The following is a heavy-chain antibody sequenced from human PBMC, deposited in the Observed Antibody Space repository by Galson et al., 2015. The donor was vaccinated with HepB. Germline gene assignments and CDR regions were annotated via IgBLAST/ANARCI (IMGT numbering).Heavy chain of an antibody. D-gene: IGHD3-22*01. CDR2: IYYSGST. Sequence: LSLTCTVSGGSISSGDYYWSWIRQPPGKGLEWIGYIYYSGSTYYNPSLKSRVTISVDTSKNQFSLKLSSVTAADTAVYYCAGDNYYDSRRWGHFDYWGQGTLVTVSS. CDR3: AGDNYYDSRRWGHFDY. CDR1: GGSISSGDYY. J-gene: IGHJ4*02. V-gene: IGHV4-30-4*01.